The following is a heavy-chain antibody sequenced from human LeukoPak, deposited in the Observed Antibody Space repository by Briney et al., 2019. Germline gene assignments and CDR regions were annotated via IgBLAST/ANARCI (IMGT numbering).Heavy chain of an antibody. V-gene: IGHV3-53*01. D-gene: IGHD5-24*01. CDR2: IYSGGST. Sequence: GGSLRLSCAASGFTVSSNYMSWVRQAPGKGLEWVSVIYSGGSTYYADSVKGRFTISRDNSKNTLYLQMNSLKTEDTAVYYCTRSTVGLSDYWGQGTLVTVSS. J-gene: IGHJ4*02. CDR1: GFTVSSNY. CDR3: TRSTVGLSDY.